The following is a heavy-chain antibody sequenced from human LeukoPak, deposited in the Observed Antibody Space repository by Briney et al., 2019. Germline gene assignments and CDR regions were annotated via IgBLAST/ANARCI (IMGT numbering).Heavy chain of an antibody. CDR1: GGTFSSYA. Sequence: SVKVSCKASGGTFSSYAISWVRQAPGQGLEWMGGIIPIFGTANYAQKFQGRVTITTDESTSTAYMELSSLRSEDTAVYYCARRAYDFWSGYYTYYFDYWGQGTLVTVSS. V-gene: IGHV1-69*05. CDR3: ARRAYDFWSGYYTYYFDY. CDR2: IIPIFGTA. D-gene: IGHD3-3*01. J-gene: IGHJ4*02.